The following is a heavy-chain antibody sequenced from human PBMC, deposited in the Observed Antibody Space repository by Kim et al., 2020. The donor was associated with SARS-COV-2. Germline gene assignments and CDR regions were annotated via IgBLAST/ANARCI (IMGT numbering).Heavy chain of an antibody. CDR1: GFTFSSYS. D-gene: IGHD3-10*01. CDR2: ISSSSSTI. CDR3: VYGSGSYYNEGTVGFDY. V-gene: IGHV3-48*02. Sequence: GGSLRLSCAASGFTFSSYSMNWVRQAPGKGLEWVSYISSSSSTIYYADSVNGRFTISRDNAKNSLYLQMNSLRDEDTAVYYCVYGSGSYYNEGTVGFDYWGQGTLVTVSS. J-gene: IGHJ4*02.